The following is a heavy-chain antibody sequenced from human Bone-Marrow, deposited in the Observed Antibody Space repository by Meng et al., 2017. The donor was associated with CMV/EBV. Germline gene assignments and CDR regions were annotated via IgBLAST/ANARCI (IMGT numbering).Heavy chain of an antibody. V-gene: IGHV4-39*07. J-gene: IGHJ4*02. Sequence: SETLSLTCTVSGVSISSSSYYWGWLRQPPGKGLEWIGGIYYSGSTYNNPSLKSRVTISVDTSKNQFSLKLRAVTVADTAVYYCAREGRGYGFWSQGTLVTFSS. CDR1: GVSISSSSYY. D-gene: IGHD3-22*01. CDR2: IYYSGST. CDR3: AREGRGYGF.